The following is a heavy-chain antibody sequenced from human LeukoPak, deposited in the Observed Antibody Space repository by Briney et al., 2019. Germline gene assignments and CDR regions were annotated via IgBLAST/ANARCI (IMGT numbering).Heavy chain of an antibody. D-gene: IGHD6-6*01. CDR1: GGSLSGYY. V-gene: IGHV4-34*01. Sequence: SETLSLTCAVYGGSLSGYYWSWIRQPPGKGLEWIGEINHSGSTNYNPSLKSRVTISVDTSKNQFSLKLSSVTAADTAVYYCARSVALRFIAARPGNWFDPWGQGTLVTVSS. J-gene: IGHJ5*02. CDR2: INHSGST. CDR3: ARSVALRFIAARPGNWFDP.